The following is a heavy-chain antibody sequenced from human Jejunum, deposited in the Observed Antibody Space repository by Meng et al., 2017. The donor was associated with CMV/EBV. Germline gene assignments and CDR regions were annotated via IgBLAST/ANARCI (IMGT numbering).Heavy chain of an antibody. V-gene: IGHV3-30*01. J-gene: IGHJ3*02. D-gene: IGHD6-6*01. CDR3: AREGTIATPPDAFDI. Sequence: HTMHWVRQAPGKGLEWLELMSYDGTKDYYAESVKGRFTISRDNSKNTLYLHMNSLRAEDTAIYYCAREGTIATPPDAFDIWGQGTMVTVSS. CDR1: HT. CDR2: MSYDGTKD.